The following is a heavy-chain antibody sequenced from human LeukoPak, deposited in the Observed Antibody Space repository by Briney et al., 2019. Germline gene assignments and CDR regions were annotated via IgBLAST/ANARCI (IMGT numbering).Heavy chain of an antibody. J-gene: IGHJ5*02. CDR2: INHSGST. D-gene: IGHD3-22*01. V-gene: IGHV4-34*01. CDR3: ARDRYYYDSSGYYGFDP. CDR1: GGSFSGYY. Sequence: SETLSLTCAVYGGSFSGYYWSWIRQPPGKGLEWIGEINHSGSTNYNPSLKSRVTMSVDTSKNQFSLKLSSVTAADTAVYYCARDRYYYDSSGYYGFDPWGQGTLVTVSS.